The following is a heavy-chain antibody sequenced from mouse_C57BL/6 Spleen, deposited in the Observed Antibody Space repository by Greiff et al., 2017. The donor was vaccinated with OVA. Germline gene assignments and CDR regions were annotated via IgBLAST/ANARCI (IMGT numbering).Heavy chain of an antibody. CDR2: IWTGGGT. CDR1: GFSLTSYG. D-gene: IGHD2-4*01. J-gene: IGHJ1*03. CDR3: ARTDYDGRYVDV. V-gene: IGHV2-9-1*01. Sequence: VQRVESGPGLVAASQSLSITCTVSGFSLTSYGISWVRQPPGKGLEWLGVIWTGGGTPYNSALKSRLSISKDNSKIQVFLKMNSLQTGDTARYYCARTDYDGRYVDVWGTGTTVTGSS.